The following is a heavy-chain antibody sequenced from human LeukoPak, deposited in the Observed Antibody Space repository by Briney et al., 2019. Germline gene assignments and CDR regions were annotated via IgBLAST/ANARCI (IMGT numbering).Heavy chain of an antibody. V-gene: IGHV3-7*01. J-gene: IGHJ4*02. CDR2: IKDDGSEK. Sequence: GGSLRLSCAVSGFTFSRHWMSWVRQAPGKGLEWVGNIKDDGSEKYYADSVKGRFTISRDNSKNTLYLQMNSLRVEDTAVYYCAKERYSGSYSFDYWGQGSLVTVSS. CDR1: GFTFSRHW. D-gene: IGHD1-26*01. CDR3: AKERYSGSYSFDY.